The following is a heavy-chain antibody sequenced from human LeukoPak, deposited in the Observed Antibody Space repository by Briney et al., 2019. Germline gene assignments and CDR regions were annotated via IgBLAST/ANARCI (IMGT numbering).Heavy chain of an antibody. J-gene: IGHJ4*02. D-gene: IGHD4-23*01. CDR1: GYSFTSNW. CDR3: ARLTAVVTFDY. CDR2: IYPSDSDT. Sequence: KHGESLKISCKGSGYSFTSNWIGWVRQMPGKGLEWMGVIYPSDSDTRYSPSFQGQVTISADESISTAYLQWRSLKVSDSAMYYCARLTAVVTFDYWGQGTLVTVSS. V-gene: IGHV5-51*01.